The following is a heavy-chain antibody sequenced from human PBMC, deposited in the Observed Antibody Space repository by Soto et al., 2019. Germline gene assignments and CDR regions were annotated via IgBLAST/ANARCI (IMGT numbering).Heavy chain of an antibody. CDR2: ISGIGGST. CDR1: GFTFSSYA. Sequence: GGSLRLSCAASGFTFSSYAMSWVRQAPGKGLEWVSAISGIGGSTYYADSVKGRFTISRDNSKNTLYLQMNSLRAEDTAVYYCAKDYFSSGYYYGFDYWGQGTLVTVSS. V-gene: IGHV3-23*01. CDR3: AKDYFSSGYYYGFDY. D-gene: IGHD3-22*01. J-gene: IGHJ4*02.